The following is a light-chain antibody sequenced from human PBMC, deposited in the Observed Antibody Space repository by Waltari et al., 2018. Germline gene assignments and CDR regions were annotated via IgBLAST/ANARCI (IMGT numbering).Light chain of an antibody. CDR3: KQYNNSPLS. CDR2: SAS. V-gene: IGKV1-33*01. Sequence: DIQMTQSASSLSASVGDRVTITYRASQDINNYLSWYQQKPGKALKLLIYSASRWETGVPSRFGRSRTGTDYTLTSSSLQPEDDATYYCKQYNNSPLSFGGGTKVEI. CDR1: QDINNY. J-gene: IGKJ4*01.